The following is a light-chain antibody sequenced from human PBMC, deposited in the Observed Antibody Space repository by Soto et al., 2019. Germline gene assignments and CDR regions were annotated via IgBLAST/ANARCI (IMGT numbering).Light chain of an antibody. V-gene: IGKV1-27*01. J-gene: IGKJ3*01. Sequence: DIQMTQSPSSLSASVGDRVTISCRASQDISNYLAWYQQKPGKAPRLLIYAASSLQSGVSFRFTGSGSGTDFTLTISSLQPEDVATYYCQNYNWPPFTFGPGTKVDIK. CDR1: QDISNY. CDR2: AAS. CDR3: QNYNWPPFT.